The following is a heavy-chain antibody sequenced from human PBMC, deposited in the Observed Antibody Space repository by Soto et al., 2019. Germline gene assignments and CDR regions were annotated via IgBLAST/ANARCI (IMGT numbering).Heavy chain of an antibody. CDR1: GFTFSSYA. D-gene: IGHD3-10*01. CDR2: ISAGGDST. CDR3: ASSRFGYYSGLDV. J-gene: IGHJ6*02. Sequence: GGSLRLSCAASGFTFSSYAMGWVRQAPGKGLEWVSVISAGGDSTFHSDSVKDRFTVSRDNFKNTLYLQVNSLRADDTAVYYCASSRFGYYSGLDVWGQGTPVTVYS. V-gene: IGHV3-23*01.